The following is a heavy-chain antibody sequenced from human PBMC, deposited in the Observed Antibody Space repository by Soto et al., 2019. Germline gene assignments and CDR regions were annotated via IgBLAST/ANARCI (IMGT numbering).Heavy chain of an antibody. D-gene: IGHD4-17*01. J-gene: IGHJ4*02. CDR2: IRSKAYGGTT. CDR1: GFTFGDYA. Sequence: LSCTASGFTFGDYAMSWFRRAPGKGLEWVGFIRSKAYGGTTEYAASVKGRFTISRDDPKSIAYLQMNSLKTEDTAVYYCTRENDYGDYGDYWGQGTLVTVSS. V-gene: IGHV3-49*03. CDR3: TRENDYGDYGDY.